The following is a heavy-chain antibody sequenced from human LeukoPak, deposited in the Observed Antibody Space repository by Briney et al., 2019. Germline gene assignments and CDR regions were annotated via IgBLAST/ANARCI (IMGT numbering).Heavy chain of an antibody. CDR2: IKQDGSEK. D-gene: IGHD4-17*01. Sequence: PGGSLRLSCAASGFTFSSYWMNWVRQAPGKGLEWVANIKQDGSEKYYVDSVEGRFTISRDNAKNSLYLQMNSLRAEDTAVYYCATERYDAFDIWGQGTMVTVSS. V-gene: IGHV3-7*04. J-gene: IGHJ3*02. CDR3: ATERYDAFDI. CDR1: GFTFSSYW.